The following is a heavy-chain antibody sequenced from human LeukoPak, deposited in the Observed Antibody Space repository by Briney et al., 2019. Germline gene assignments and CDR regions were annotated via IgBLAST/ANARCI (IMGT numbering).Heavy chain of an antibody. V-gene: IGHV3-7*01. CDR2: IKQDGSEK. CDR3: ARDSPLIAPRPGGCDY. Sequence: PGGSLRLSCAASGFTFSSYWMSWARQAPGKGLEWVANIKQDGSEKYYVDSVKGRFTISRDNAKNSLYLQMNSLRAEDTAVYYCARDSPLIAPRPGGCDYWGQGTLVTVSS. J-gene: IGHJ4*02. CDR1: GFTFSSYW. D-gene: IGHD6-6*01.